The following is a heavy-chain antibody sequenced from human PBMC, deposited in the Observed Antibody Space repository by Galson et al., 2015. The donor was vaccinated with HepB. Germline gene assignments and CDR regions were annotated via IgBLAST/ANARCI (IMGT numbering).Heavy chain of an antibody. CDR1: GGTFRNYA. V-gene: IGHV1-69*13. CDR3: ATPRQVTTYSPFDY. Sequence: SVKVSCKASGGTFRNYAIVWVRQAPGQGLEWMGGIIPIFGTANYAQKFQGRVTITADESTSTDYMELSSLRPEDTAVYYCATPRQVTTYSPFDYWGQGTLVTVSS. D-gene: IGHD4-17*01. CDR2: IIPIFGTA. J-gene: IGHJ4*02.